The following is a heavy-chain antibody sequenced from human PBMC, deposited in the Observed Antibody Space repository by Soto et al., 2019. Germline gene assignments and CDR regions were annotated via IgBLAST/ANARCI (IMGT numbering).Heavy chain of an antibody. CDR1: GGSFSGYY. J-gene: IGHJ5*02. D-gene: IGHD3-10*01. CDR3: ARDPGSGSYYGWFDP. V-gene: IGHV4-34*01. Sequence: SETLSLTCAVYGGSFSGYYWSWIRQPPGTGLEWIGEINHSGSTNYNPSLKSRVTISVDTSKNQFSLKLSSVTAADTAVYYCARDPGSGSYYGWFDPWGQGTLVTVSS. CDR2: INHSGST.